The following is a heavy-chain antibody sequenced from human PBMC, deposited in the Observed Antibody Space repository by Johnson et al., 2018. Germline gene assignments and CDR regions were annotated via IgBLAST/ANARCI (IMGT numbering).Heavy chain of an antibody. CDR3: ARSKAYCTNGVCPRGQFDP. CDR1: GGTFSSYA. CDR2: IIPIFGTA. J-gene: IGHJ5*02. D-gene: IGHD2-8*01. V-gene: IGHV1-69*12. Sequence: QVQLVQSGAEVKKPGSSVKVSCKASGGTFSSYAISWVRQAPGQGLEWMGGIIPIFGTANYAQKFQGRVTITADESTSTAYMELSSLRSEDTAGYYCARSKAYCTNGVCPRGQFDPWGQGTLVTVSS.